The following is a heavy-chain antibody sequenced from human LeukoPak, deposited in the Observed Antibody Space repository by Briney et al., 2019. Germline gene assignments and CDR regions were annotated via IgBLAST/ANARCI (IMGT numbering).Heavy chain of an antibody. CDR1: GITFSLYW. Sequence: GGSLRLSCAASGITFSLYWMHWVRQPPGKGLVWVSRINGEGNIPQYADSVRGRFTVSRDNAENTLYLHMNSLRAEDTAVYYCAREGPPPHCSSTSCYVGAFDIWGQGTMVTVSS. J-gene: IGHJ3*02. D-gene: IGHD2-2*01. V-gene: IGHV3-74*03. CDR2: INGEGNIP. CDR3: AREGPPPHCSSTSCYVGAFDI.